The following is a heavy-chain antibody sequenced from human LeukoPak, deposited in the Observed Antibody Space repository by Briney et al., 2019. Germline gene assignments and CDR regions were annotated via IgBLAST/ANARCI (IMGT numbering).Heavy chain of an antibody. D-gene: IGHD6-19*01. Sequence: GGSLRLSCAASGFTFSSYGMHWVRQAPGKGLEWVAVIWDDGSNKYYADSVKGRFTISRDNSKNTLYLQMNSLRAEDTAVYYCARDVNSSGWYYYYGMDVWGQGTTVTVSS. CDR3: ARDVNSSGWYYYYGMDV. CDR1: GFTFSSYG. V-gene: IGHV3-33*01. J-gene: IGHJ6*02. CDR2: IWDDGSNK.